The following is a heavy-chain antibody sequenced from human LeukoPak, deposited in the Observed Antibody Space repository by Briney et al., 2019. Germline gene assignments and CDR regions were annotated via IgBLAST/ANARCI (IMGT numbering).Heavy chain of an antibody. V-gene: IGHV3-23*01. CDR3: AKVRTGIAVAGNDY. D-gene: IGHD6-19*01. Sequence: GGSLRLSCAASGFTFSSYAMSWVRQAPGKGLEWVSAISGSGGSTYYADSVKGRFTISRDNSKNTLYLQMNSLRAEDTAVYHCAKVRTGIAVAGNDYWGQGTLVTVSS. CDR1: GFTFSSYA. J-gene: IGHJ4*02. CDR2: ISGSGGST.